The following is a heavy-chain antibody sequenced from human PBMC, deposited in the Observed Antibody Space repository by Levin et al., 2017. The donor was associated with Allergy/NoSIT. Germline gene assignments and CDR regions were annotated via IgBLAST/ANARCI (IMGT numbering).Heavy chain of an antibody. J-gene: IGHJ4*02. Sequence: GESLKISCAASGFTFSSYGMSWVRQAPGKGLEWVSDITGGTTSYADSVKGRFAISRDDSKNTVYLQMNSLRVADTALYYCAKDFWARSSGDPGPFDSWGQGTRVTVSS. CDR3: AKDFWARSSGDPGPFDS. D-gene: IGHD6-19*01. CDR2: ITGGTT. CDR1: GFTFSSYG. V-gene: IGHV3-23*01.